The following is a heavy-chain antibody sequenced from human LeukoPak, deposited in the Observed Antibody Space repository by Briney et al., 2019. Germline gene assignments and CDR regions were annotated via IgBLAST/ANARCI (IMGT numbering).Heavy chain of an antibody. CDR3: ARHIAAAGTYFDY. CDR2: IYHSGST. CDR1: GGSISSGGYY. D-gene: IGHD6-13*01. Sequence: SETLSLTCTVSGGSISSGGYYWSWIRQPPGKGLEWIGYIYHSGSTYYNPSLKSRVTISVDRSKNQFSLKLSSVTAADTAVYYCARHIAAAGTYFDYWGQGTLVTVSS. J-gene: IGHJ4*02. V-gene: IGHV4-30-2*01.